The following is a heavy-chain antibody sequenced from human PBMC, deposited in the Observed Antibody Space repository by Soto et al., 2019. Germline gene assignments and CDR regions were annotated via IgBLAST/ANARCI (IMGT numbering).Heavy chain of an antibody. CDR1: GFTFTSSA. V-gene: IGHV1-58*01. D-gene: IGHD6-19*01. J-gene: IGHJ6*02. CDR2: IVVGSGNT. Sequence: GASVKVSCKASGFTFTSSAVQWVRQARGQRLEWIGWIVVGSGNTNYAQKFQERATTPRDMSTSTAYMELSSLRSEDTAVYYCAAGPAVAGKPSYYYYGMDVWGQGTTVTVSS. CDR3: AAGPAVAGKPSYYYYGMDV.